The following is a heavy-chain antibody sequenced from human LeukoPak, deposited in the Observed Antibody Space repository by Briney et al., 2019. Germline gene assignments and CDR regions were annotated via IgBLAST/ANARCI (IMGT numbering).Heavy chain of an antibody. CDR2: ISSSGTTI. CDR1: GFTFRNYE. D-gene: IGHD3-22*01. V-gene: IGHV3-48*03. J-gene: IGHJ3*01. Sequence: GGSLRLSCAASGFTFRNYEMNWVRQAPGKGLEWVSYISSSGTTIYYADSVKGRFTISRDNAKNSLYLQMNSLRAEDTAVYYCARDQDYYDSSGYPQKHTFDFWGQGTMVTVSS. CDR3: ARDQDYYDSSGYPQKHTFDF.